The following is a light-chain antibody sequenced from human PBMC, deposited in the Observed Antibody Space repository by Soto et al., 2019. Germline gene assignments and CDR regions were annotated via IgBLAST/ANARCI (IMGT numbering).Light chain of an antibody. J-gene: IGKJ2*01. CDR2: GAS. Sequence: DIQMTQSPSSVSASIGDTVTITCRASQDISTLLAWYQQKPGKAPKLLIYGASTLESGVPSRFSGRGSGTEFTLTISSLQSEDFAVYYCQHYNNWPYTFGQGTKLEIK. CDR3: QHYNNWPYT. CDR1: QDISTL. V-gene: IGKV1-12*01.